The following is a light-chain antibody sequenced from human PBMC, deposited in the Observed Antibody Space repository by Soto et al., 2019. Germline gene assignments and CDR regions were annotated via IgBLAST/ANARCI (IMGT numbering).Light chain of an antibody. J-gene: IGKJ1*01. CDR3: QQYETFSGT. V-gene: IGKV1-5*02. CDR2: DAS. CDR1: QSVSGW. Sequence: DIQMTQFPSSLSASLCYRFTIIFRASQSVSGWLAWYQQKPGEAPKLLIYDASALPRGVPSRFSGSGSGTKFTLTIASLQPDDFATYYCQQYETFSGTFGPGTKVDI.